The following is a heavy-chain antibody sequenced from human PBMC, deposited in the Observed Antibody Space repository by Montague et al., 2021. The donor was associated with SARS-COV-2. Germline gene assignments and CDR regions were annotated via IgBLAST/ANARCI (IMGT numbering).Heavy chain of an antibody. D-gene: IGHD4-23*01. V-gene: IGHV4-31*03. CDR1: GGSISSGGYY. CDR3: ASTYGGNLGYYYYYMDV. J-gene: IGHJ6*03. CDR2: IYYSGST. Sequence: TLSLTCTVSGGSISSGGYYRSWIRQHPGKGLEWIGYIYYSGSTYYSPSLKSRVTISVDTSKNQFSLKLSSVTAADTAVYYCASTYGGNLGYYYYYMDVWGKGTTVTVSS.